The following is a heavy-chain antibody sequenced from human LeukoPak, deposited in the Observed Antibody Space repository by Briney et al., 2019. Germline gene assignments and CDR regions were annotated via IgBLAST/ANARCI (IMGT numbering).Heavy chain of an antibody. V-gene: IGHV3-15*01. CDR3: TTSLAYYDFWIKY. CDR2: IKSKTDGGTT. Sequence: PGGSLRPSCAASGFTFSSYWMSWVRQAPGKGLEWVGRIKSKTDGGTTDYAAPVKGRFTISRDDSKNTLYLQMNSLKTEDTAVYYCTTSLAYYDFWIKYWGQGTLVTVSS. J-gene: IGHJ4*02. D-gene: IGHD3-3*01. CDR1: GFTFSSYW.